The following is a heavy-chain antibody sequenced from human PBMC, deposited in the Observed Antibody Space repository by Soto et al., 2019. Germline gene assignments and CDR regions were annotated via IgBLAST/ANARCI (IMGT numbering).Heavy chain of an antibody. Sequence: QVQLVESGGGVVQPGRSLRLSCAASGFTFSSYGMHWVRQAPGKGLEWVAVISYDGSNKYYADSVKGRFTISRDNSKNTLYLEMNSLRAEDTAVYYWAKAAQHDYGPFYYGMDVWGQRTTVTVSS. CDR2: ISYDGSNK. CDR1: GFTFSSYG. V-gene: IGHV3-30*18. J-gene: IGHJ6*02. CDR3: AKAAQHDYGPFYYGMDV. D-gene: IGHD4-17*01.